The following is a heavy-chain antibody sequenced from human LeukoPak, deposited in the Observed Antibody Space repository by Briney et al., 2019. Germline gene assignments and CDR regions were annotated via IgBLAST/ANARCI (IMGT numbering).Heavy chain of an antibody. CDR2: ISTSGGRT. Sequence: GGSLRLSCAASGFTFSSCAMSWVRQAPGRGLEWVSAISTSGGRTFYADSVKGRFTISRDNSKNTLYLQMNSLKAEDTAIYYCAKDPTDFDSSGQTYFDYWGQGTLVTVSS. CDR1: GFTFSSCA. V-gene: IGHV3-23*01. J-gene: IGHJ4*02. D-gene: IGHD3-22*01. CDR3: AKDPTDFDSSGQTYFDY.